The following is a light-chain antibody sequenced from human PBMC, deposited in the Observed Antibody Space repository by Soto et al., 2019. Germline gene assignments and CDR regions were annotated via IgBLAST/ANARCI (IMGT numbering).Light chain of an antibody. CDR2: GAS. CDR1: QSVSSAY. J-gene: IGKJ2*01. V-gene: IGKV3-20*01. CDR3: QQYGSTPPYT. Sequence: EIVLTQSPGTLSLSPGERATLSCRANQSVSSAYLAWYQQKPGQAPRLLISGASIRATGIPERFSGSGAGTDFSLTSSRLEPEDSAVYYCQQYGSTPPYTFGQGTKLEIK.